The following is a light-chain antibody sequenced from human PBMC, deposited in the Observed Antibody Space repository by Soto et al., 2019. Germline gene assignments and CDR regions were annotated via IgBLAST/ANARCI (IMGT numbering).Light chain of an antibody. J-gene: IGKJ1*01. Sequence: IHMTHSPSTLSGSVGYRVRITFRASQTISSWLARYQQKPGKAPKLLIYKASTLKSGVPSRFSGSGSGTEFTLTISSLQPDDFATYYCQHYNSYSEAFGQGTKVDIK. CDR1: QTISSW. CDR3: QHYNSYSEA. CDR2: KAS. V-gene: IGKV1-5*03.